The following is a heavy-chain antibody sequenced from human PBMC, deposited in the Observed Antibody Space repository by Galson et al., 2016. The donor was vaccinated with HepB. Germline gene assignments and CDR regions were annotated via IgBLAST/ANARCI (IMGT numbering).Heavy chain of an antibody. CDR3: ATTVNYYYDTSGYPNAFDY. CDR2: IKSGGRQT. D-gene: IGHD3-22*01. CDR1: GFSFSRFG. Sequence: SLRLSCAASGFSFSRFGMHWVRRAPGKGLEWVAYIKSGGRQTFYPDSVKGRSTISRDNSKNTLYLQMNSLRAEDTAVYYCATTVNYYYDTSGYPNAFDYWGQGTLVTVSS. V-gene: IGHV3-30*02. J-gene: IGHJ4*02.